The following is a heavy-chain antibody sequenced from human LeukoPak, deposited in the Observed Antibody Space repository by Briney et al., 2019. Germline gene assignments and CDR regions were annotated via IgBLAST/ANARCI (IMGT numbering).Heavy chain of an antibody. CDR2: ISSSGSTI. D-gene: IGHD3-10*01. CDR1: GFTFSSYS. J-gene: IGHJ4*02. CDR3: ARDWGYGSGSYFDY. V-gene: IGHV3-48*04. Sequence: GGSLRLSCAASGFTFSSYSMNWVRQAPGKGLEWVSYISSSGSTIYYADSVKGRFTISRDNAKNSLYLQMNSLRAEDTAVYYCARDWGYGSGSYFDYWGQGTLVTVSS.